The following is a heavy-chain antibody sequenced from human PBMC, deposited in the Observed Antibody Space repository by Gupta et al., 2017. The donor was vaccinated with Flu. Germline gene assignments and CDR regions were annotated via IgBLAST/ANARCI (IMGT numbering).Heavy chain of an antibody. Sequence: VQLQQWGAGLLKPSETLSLTCTVSGGFFSGYYWSWIRQPPGKGLEWIGEINHSGSTNYNPSRKSRLTISVDTSKNQFYLKVKYVTAADTAVYDGARGRGLVVETAEYDYWGQGTRVTVS. CDR2: INHSGST. D-gene: IGHD2-21*02. CDR1: GGFFSGYY. CDR3: ARGRGLVVETAEYDY. V-gene: IGHV4-34*01. J-gene: IGHJ4*02.